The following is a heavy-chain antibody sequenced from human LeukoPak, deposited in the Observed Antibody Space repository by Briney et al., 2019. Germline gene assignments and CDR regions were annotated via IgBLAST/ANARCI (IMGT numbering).Heavy chain of an antibody. J-gene: IGHJ4*02. Sequence: GGSLRPSCAASGFALRNYGMHWVRQAPGKGLVWVSHINHDGSLRNYADSVQGRFTVSRDIAKNTLYLHMNSLGADDTATYYCARDVFSLGDSWGQGTLVTVSS. V-gene: IGHV3-74*01. D-gene: IGHD5/OR15-5a*01. CDR1: GFALRNYG. CDR2: INHDGSLR. CDR3: ARDVFSLGDS.